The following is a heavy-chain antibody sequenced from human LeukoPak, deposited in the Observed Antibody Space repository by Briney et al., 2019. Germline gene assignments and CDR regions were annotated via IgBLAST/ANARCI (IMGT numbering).Heavy chain of an antibody. Sequence: ASVKVSCKASGYTFTSYGISWVRQAPGQGLEWMGWISAYNGNTNYAQKFQGRVTMTTDTSTSTAYMELRSLRSDDTAVYYCARDTYYSGSGSQLTPIDYWGQGTLVTVSS. D-gene: IGHD3-10*01. CDR3: ARDTYYSGSGSQLTPIDY. CDR2: ISAYNGNT. CDR1: GYTFTSYG. J-gene: IGHJ4*02. V-gene: IGHV1-18*01.